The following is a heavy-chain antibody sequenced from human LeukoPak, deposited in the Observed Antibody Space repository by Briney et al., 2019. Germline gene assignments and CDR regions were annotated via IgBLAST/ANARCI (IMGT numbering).Heavy chain of an antibody. V-gene: IGHV4-39*07. Sequence: SETLSLTCTVSGGSISSSSYYWGWIRQPPGKGLEWIGSIYYSGSTYYNPSLKSRVTISVDTSKNQFSLKLSSVTAADPAVYYCARGPVGGTTYNDGDAFDIWGQGTMVTVSS. CDR1: GGSISSSSYY. D-gene: IGHD1-7*01. J-gene: IGHJ3*02. CDR3: ARGPVGGTTYNDGDAFDI. CDR2: IYYSGST.